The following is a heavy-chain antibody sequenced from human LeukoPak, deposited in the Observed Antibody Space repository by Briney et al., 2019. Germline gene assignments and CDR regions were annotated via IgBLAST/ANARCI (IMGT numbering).Heavy chain of an antibody. D-gene: IGHD3-10*01. CDR3: ARDVLWFGESPQGWFDP. CDR1: GYTFTGYY. Sequence: GASVKVSCKASGYTFTGYYMHWVRQAPGQGLEWMGRINPNSGGTNYAQKFQGRVTMTRDTSISTAYMGLSRLRSDDTAVYYCARDVLWFGESPQGWFDPWGQGTLVTVSS. CDR2: INPNSGGT. J-gene: IGHJ5*02. V-gene: IGHV1-2*06.